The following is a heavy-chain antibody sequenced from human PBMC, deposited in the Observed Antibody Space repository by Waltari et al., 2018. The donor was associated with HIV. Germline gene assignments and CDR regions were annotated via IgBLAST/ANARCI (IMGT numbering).Heavy chain of an antibody. CDR2: INTKNGIP. CDR3: ARGKKQWPDY. J-gene: IGHJ4*02. Sequence: QVQLVQSGYELKKPGASVKVSCKTSGYTFTNHSVNWVRQAPGQGLEWMGWINTKNGIPTDAQDFTGRFVFSLDTSVTTAYLQINNLKPEDTSLYFCARGKKQWPDYWGQGTLVTVSS. CDR1: GYTFTNHS. V-gene: IGHV7-4-1*02. D-gene: IGHD6-19*01.